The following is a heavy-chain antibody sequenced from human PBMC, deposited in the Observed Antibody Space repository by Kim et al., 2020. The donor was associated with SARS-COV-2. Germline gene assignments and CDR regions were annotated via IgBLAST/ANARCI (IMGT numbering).Heavy chain of an antibody. J-gene: IGHJ6*02. V-gene: IGHV1-69*01. Sequence: AQKFQGRVTITADESTSTAYMELSSLRSEDTAVYYCATTEYYYYYYGMDVWGQGTTVTVSS. D-gene: IGHD1-1*01. CDR3: ATTEYYYYYYGMDV.